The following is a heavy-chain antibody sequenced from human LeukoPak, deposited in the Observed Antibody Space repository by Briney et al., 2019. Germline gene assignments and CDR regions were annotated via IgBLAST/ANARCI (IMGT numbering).Heavy chain of an antibody. CDR2: INPNSGGT. V-gene: IGHV1-2*02. D-gene: IGHD3-22*01. CDR3: ASYYYDSSGYDY. CDR1: GYTFTGYY. J-gene: IGHJ4*02. Sequence: ASVKVSCMASGYTFTGYYMHWVRQAPGQGLEWMGWINPNSGGTNYAQKFQGRVTMTRDTSISTAYMELSRLRSDDTAVYYCASYYYDSSGYDYWGQGTLVTVSS.